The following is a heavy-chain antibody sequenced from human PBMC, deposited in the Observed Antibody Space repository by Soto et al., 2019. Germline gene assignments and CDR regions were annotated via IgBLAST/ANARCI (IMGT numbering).Heavy chain of an antibody. J-gene: IGHJ4*02. CDR1: GFTFSSYS. Sequence: GGSLRLSCAASGFTFSSYSMNWVRQAPGKGLEWVSSISSSRSYIYYADSLKGRFTISRDNATNSLYLEMNSLRAEDTAVYYCARDREDIVVVVAATDHLDYWGQGTLVTVSS. CDR3: ARDREDIVVVVAATDHLDY. CDR2: ISSSRSYI. V-gene: IGHV3-21*01. D-gene: IGHD2-15*01.